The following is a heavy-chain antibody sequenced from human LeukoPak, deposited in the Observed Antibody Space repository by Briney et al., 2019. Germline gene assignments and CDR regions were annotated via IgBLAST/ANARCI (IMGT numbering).Heavy chain of an antibody. CDR3: AWGYYDSSGYYPFDY. Sequence: GGSLRLSCVASGFTLSTYRMNWVRQAPGKGLEWVAVISYDGSNKYYADSVKGRFTISRDNSKNTLYLQMNSLRAEDTAVYYCAWGYYDSSGYYPFDYWGQGTLVTVSS. CDR1: GFTLSTYR. V-gene: IGHV3-30-3*01. J-gene: IGHJ4*02. CDR2: ISYDGSNK. D-gene: IGHD3-22*01.